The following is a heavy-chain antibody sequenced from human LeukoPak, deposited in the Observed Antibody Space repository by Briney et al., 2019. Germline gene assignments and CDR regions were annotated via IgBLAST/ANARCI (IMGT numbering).Heavy chain of an antibody. CDR3: AKDEQLAPTIIGNFDY. V-gene: IGHV3-23*01. CDR1: GFTFSSHA. D-gene: IGHD6-6*01. CDR2: ISGSGGST. J-gene: IGHJ4*02. Sequence: GGSLRLSCAASGFTFSSHAMSWVRQAPGKGLEWVSAISGSGGSTYYADSVKGRFTISRDNSKNTLYLQMNSLRAEDTAVYYCAKDEQLAPTIIGNFDYWGQGTLVTVSS.